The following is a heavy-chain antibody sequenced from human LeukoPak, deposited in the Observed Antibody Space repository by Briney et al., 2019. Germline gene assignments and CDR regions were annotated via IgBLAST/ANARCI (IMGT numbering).Heavy chain of an antibody. CDR3: ARERGYCSGGSCYTGDVRFDP. V-gene: IGHV4-59*01. D-gene: IGHD2-15*01. J-gene: IGHJ5*02. Sequence: TETLSLTCTVSDGSISSYYWSWIRQPPGKGLEWIGYIYYSGSTNYNPSLKSRVTISVDTSKNQFSLKLSSVTAADTAVYYCARERGYCSGGSCYTGDVRFDPWGQGTLVTVSS. CDR2: IYYSGST. CDR1: DGSISSYY.